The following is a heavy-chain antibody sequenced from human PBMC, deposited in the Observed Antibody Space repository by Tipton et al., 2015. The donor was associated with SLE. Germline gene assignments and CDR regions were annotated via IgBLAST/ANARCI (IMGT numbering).Heavy chain of an antibody. CDR1: GGSISTGAYY. V-gene: IGHV4-39*07. J-gene: IGHJ4*02. D-gene: IGHD6-13*01. CDR2: MHHGGGT. CDR3: ARDARYSSRRDFDS. Sequence: TLSLTCTVSGGSISTGAYYWGWIRQPPWKGMEWIGSMHHGGGTFCSPSLKSRVTISLDTSMNQFSLKLSSVTAADTAVYYCARDARYSSRRDFDSWGQGTLVTVSS.